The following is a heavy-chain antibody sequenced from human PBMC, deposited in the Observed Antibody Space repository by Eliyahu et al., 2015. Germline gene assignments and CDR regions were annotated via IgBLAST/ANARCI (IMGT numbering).Heavy chain of an antibody. J-gene: IGHJ4*02. CDR3: ARDGYYYDSSGYPGY. D-gene: IGHD3-22*01. CDR1: GYXFTGXY. V-gene: IGHV1-2*02. CDR2: INPNSGGT. Sequence: QVQLVQSGAEVKXPGASVXVXCKASGYXFTGXYMHWVRQAPGQGLEWMGWINPNSGGTNYAQKFQGRVTMTRDTSISTAYMELSRLRSDDTAVYYCARDGYYYDSSGYPGYWGQGTLVTVSS.